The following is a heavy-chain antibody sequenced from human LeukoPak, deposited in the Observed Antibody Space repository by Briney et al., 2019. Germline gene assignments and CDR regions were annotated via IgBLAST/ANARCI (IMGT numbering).Heavy chain of an antibody. V-gene: IGHV1-8*02. J-gene: IGHJ6*03. CDR2: MNPNSGNT. Sequence: GASVKVSCKASGYTFTSYDVNWVRQATGQGLERMGWMNPNSGNTGYAQKFQGRVTMTRNNSISTAYMELSSLRSEDTAVYFCARARRARGYFMDVWGKGTTVTVSS. D-gene: IGHD6-6*01. CDR1: GYTFTSYD. CDR3: ARARRARGYFMDV.